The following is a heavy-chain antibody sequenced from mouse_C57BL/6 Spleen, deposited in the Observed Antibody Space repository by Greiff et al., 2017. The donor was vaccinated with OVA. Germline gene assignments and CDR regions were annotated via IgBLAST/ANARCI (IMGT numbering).Heavy chain of an antibody. J-gene: IGHJ4*01. V-gene: IGHV6-3*01. D-gene: IGHD2-3*01. CDR3: IGYSYAMDY. CDR1: GFTFSNYW. CDR2: IRLKSDNYAT. Sequence: EVMLVESGGGLVQPGGSMKLSCVASGFTFSNYWMNWVRQSPEKGLEWVAQIRLKSDNYATHYAESVKGRFTISRDDSKSSVYLQMNNLRAEDTGIYYCIGYSYAMDYWGQGTSVTVSS.